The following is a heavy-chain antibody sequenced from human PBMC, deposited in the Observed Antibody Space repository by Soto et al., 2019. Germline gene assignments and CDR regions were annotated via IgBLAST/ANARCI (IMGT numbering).Heavy chain of an antibody. CDR2: IYYSGST. V-gene: IGHV4-59*01. CDR3: ARGPSDGSGTKRRDTDYYYYYMDV. Sequence: SETLSLTCTVSGGSISSYYWSWIRQPPGKGLEWIGYIYYSGSTNYNPSLKSRVTISVDTSKNQFSLKLSPVTAADTAVYYCARGPSDGSGTKRRDTDYYYYYMDVWGKGTTVTVSS. D-gene: IGHD3-10*01. J-gene: IGHJ6*03. CDR1: GGSISSYY.